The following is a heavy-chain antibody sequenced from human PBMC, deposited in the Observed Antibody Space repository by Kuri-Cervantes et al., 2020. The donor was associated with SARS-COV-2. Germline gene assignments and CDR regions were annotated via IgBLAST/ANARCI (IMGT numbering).Heavy chain of an antibody. Sequence: GESLKISCAASTFTFNNYALIWVCQAPGKGLEWVSSISVPGGDTNYADSVKGRFTISRDNSKDTLYLQMNSLRAEDTAVYYCATVYTMGVSLDWGQGTLVTVSS. CDR3: ATVYTMGVSLD. CDR1: TFTFNNYA. D-gene: IGHD3-16*01. V-gene: IGHV3-23*01. CDR2: ISVPGGDT. J-gene: IGHJ4*02.